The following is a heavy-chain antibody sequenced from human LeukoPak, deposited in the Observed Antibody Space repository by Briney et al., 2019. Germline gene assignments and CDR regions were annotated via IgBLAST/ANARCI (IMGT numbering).Heavy chain of an antibody. Sequence: GGSLRLSCAASKFTLSSFEMNWVRQAPGKGLEWVSYISNSGGAMYYADSVKGRFTISRDNAKHSLYLLMSSLRAQATARYCCARVDYRTHTYSYFMDVWGKGTTVTVSS. CDR2: ISNSGGAM. CDR1: KFTLSSFE. CDR3: ARVDYRTHTYSYFMDV. D-gene: IGHD3-16*02. J-gene: IGHJ6*03. V-gene: IGHV3-48*03.